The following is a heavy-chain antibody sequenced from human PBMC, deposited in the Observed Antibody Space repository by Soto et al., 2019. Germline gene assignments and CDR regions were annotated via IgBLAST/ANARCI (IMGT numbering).Heavy chain of an antibody. CDR3: TRDWDS. V-gene: IGHV3-7*01. J-gene: IGHJ4*02. Sequence: PGGSLRLSCAVSGFVFRNYWMAWARQAPGKGLEWVAVIKQDGSETHYVDSVRGRFTISRDNAKNSLYLQMNSPRVDDTAVYYCTRDWDSWGQGTLVTVSS. CDR1: GFVFRNYW. CDR2: IKQDGSET.